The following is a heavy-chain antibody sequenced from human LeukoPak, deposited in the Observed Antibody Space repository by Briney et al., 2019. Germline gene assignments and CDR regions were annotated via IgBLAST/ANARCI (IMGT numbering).Heavy chain of an antibody. CDR3: ARVGREDAFDI. J-gene: IGHJ3*02. V-gene: IGHV3-64*01. Sequence: GGSLRLSCAASGFTFSSYAMHWVRQAPGKGLEYVSAISSNGGSTYYANSVKGRFTISRDNSKNTLYLQMGSLRAEDMAVYYCARVGREDAFDIWGQGTMVTVSS. CDR1: GFTFSSYA. D-gene: IGHD1-26*01. CDR2: ISSNGGST.